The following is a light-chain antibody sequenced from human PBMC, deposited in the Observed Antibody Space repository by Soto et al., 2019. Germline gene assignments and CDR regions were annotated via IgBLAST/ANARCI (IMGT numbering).Light chain of an antibody. J-gene: IGLJ2*01. V-gene: IGLV4-69*01. Sequence: QLVLTQSPSVSASLGASVKLTCTLSSGHSRYAIAWHQQQPEKGPRYLMKVNSDGSHSKGDGIPDRFSGSTSGAERYLTISSLQSEDEADCYCQTWGTGVVFGGGTKLTVL. CDR1: SGHSRYA. CDR3: QTWGTGVV. CDR2: VNSDGSH.